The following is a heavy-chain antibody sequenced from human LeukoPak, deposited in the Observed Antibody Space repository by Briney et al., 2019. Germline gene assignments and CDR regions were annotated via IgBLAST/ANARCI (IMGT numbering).Heavy chain of an antibody. CDR3: ARDRWELLSNSYHYCGLDV. CDR2: IKQDGNEK. V-gene: IGHV3-7*01. CDR1: GFTFSNYW. J-gene: IGHJ6*02. Sequence: PGGSLRLSCAASGFTFSNYWMSWVRQAPGKGLEWVANIKQDGNEKCYVDSVKGRFTISRDNAKNSLYLQMNSLRAEDTAVYYCARDRWELLSNSYHYCGLDVWGQGTTVTVSS. D-gene: IGHD2-15*01.